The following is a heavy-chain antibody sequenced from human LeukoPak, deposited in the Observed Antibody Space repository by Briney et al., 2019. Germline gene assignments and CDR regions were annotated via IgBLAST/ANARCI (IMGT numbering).Heavy chain of an antibody. D-gene: IGHD2-21*02. Sequence: ASVKVSCKASGYTFTSYGISWVRQAPGQGLEWMGWISAYNGNTNYAQKLQGRVTMTTDTSTSTAYMELRSLRSDDTAVYYCARQTLDCGGDCYTYYFDYWGQGTLVTVSS. V-gene: IGHV1-18*01. CDR1: GYTFTSYG. CDR2: ISAYNGNT. CDR3: ARQTLDCGGDCYTYYFDY. J-gene: IGHJ4*02.